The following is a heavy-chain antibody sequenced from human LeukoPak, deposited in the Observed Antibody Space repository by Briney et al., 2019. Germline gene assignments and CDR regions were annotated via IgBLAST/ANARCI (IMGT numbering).Heavy chain of an antibody. J-gene: IGHJ6*02. Sequence: SVKVSCKASGGTFSIYAISWVRQAPGQGLEWMGGIIPIFGTANYAQKFQGRVTITADESTSTAYMELSSLRSEDTAVYYCARDLWDIVVVPAAASADSYYGMDVWGQGTTVTVSS. CDR3: ARDLWDIVVVPAAASADSYYGMDV. V-gene: IGHV1-69*13. CDR1: GGTFSIYA. D-gene: IGHD2-2*01. CDR2: IIPIFGTA.